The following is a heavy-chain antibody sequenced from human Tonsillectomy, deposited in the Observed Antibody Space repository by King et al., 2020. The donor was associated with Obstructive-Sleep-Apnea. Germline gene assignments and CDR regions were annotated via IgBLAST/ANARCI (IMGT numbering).Heavy chain of an antibody. V-gene: IGHV3-33*01. CDR2: IWYDGSNK. J-gene: IGHJ6*02. Sequence: VQLVESGGGVVQTGRSLRLSCAASGFTFSSYGMHWVRQAPGKGLEWVAVIWYDGSNKYYADSVKGRFTISRENSKNTLYLQMNSMRAEDTAVYYCARVRVRTTVRGYGMDVWGQGTTVTVSS. D-gene: IGHD4-17*01. CDR1: GFTFSSYG. CDR3: ARVRVRTTVRGYGMDV.